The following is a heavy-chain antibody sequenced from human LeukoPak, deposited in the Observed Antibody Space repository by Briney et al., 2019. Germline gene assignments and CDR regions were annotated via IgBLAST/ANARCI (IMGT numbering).Heavy chain of an antibody. CDR3: AGTEPANFDY. CDR2: IYYSGST. CDR1: GGSISSSSYY. Sequence: PSETLSLTCTVSGGSISSSSYYWGWIRQPPGKGLEWIGSIYYSGSTYYNPSLKSRVTISVDTSKNQFSLKLSSVTAADTAVYYCAGTEPANFDYWGQGTLVTVSS. V-gene: IGHV4-39*01. J-gene: IGHJ4*02. D-gene: IGHD1-14*01.